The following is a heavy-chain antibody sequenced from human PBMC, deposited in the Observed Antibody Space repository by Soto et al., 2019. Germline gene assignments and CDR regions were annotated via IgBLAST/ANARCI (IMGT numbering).Heavy chain of an antibody. J-gene: IGHJ4*02. Sequence: ASVKVSCKASGGTFSSYAISWVRQAPGQGLEWMGGIIPIFGTANYAQKFQGRVTITADESTSTAYMELSSLRSEDTAVYYCARDVGLSGEIPRCTNGVCYTPYYFDYWGQGTLVTVSS. CDR2: IIPIFGTA. V-gene: IGHV1-69*13. CDR3: ARDVGLSGEIPRCTNGVCYTPYYFDY. CDR1: GGTFSSYA. D-gene: IGHD2-8*01.